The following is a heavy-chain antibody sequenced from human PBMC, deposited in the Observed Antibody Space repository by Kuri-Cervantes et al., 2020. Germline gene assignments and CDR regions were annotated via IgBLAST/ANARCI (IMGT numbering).Heavy chain of an antibody. J-gene: IGHJ6*02. CDR1: GFSFSSYG. CDR2: ISYDGSNK. CDR3: AKSAIFGVVTPYYYYYGMDV. D-gene: IGHD3-3*01. Sequence: GGSLRLSCAASGFSFSSYGTHWVRQAPGKGLEWVAVISYDGSNKYYADSVKGRFTISRDNSKNTLYLQMNSLRAEDTAVYYCAKSAIFGVVTPYYYYYGMDVWGQGTTVTVSS. V-gene: IGHV3-30*18.